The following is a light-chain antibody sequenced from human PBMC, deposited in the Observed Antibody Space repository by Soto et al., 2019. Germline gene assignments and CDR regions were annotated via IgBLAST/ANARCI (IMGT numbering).Light chain of an antibody. CDR3: QQYNNWPQT. Sequence: EIVMTQFPATLSVSPGERATLSCRASQSVSSKLAWHQQKPGQAPRLLIYGTSTRATGIPARFSGSGSGTEFTLTISSLRSEDFAVYYCQQYNNWPQTFGQGTKVDIK. V-gene: IGKV3-15*01. CDR1: QSVSSK. CDR2: GTS. J-gene: IGKJ1*01.